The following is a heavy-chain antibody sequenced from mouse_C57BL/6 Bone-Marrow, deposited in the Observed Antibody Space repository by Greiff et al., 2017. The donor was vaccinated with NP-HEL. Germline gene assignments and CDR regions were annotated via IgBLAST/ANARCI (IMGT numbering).Heavy chain of an antibody. CDR2: IWGVGST. D-gene: IGHD1-1*01. J-gene: IGHJ3*01. CDR3: ASLITTDGFAY. CDR1: GFSLTSYG. V-gene: IGHV2-6*01. Sequence: VQLVESGPGLVAPSQSLSITCTVSGFSLTSYGVDWVRQSPGKGLEWLGVIWGVGSTNYNSALKSRLSISKDNSKSQVFLKMNSLQTDDTAMYYCASLITTDGFAYWGQGTLVTVSA.